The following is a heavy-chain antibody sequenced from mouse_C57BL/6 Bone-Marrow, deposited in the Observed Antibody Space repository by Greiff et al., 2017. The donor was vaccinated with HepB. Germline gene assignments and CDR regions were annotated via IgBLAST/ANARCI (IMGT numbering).Heavy chain of an antibody. Sequence: EVKLVESGGGLVQPGESLKLSCESNEYEFPSHDMSWVRKTPEKRLELVAAINSDGGSTYYPDTMERRVIISRDNTKKTLYMQMSSLRSEDTALYYCARGMITRGVDYWGQGTTLTVSS. CDR1: EYEFPSHD. J-gene: IGHJ2*01. D-gene: IGHD2-4*01. V-gene: IGHV5-2*03. CDR3: ARGMITRGVDY. CDR2: INSDGGST.